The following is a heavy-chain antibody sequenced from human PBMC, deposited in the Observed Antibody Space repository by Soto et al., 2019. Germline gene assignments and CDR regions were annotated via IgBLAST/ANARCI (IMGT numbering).Heavy chain of an antibody. CDR2: ISAYNGNT. Sequence: GASVKVSCKASGYTFTSYGISWVRPAPGQGLEWMGWISAYNGNTNYAQKLQGRVTMTTDTSTSTAYMELRSLRSDDTAVYYCGRVYGATKSQYFQHWGQGTLVTVSS. CDR1: GYTFTSYG. J-gene: IGHJ1*01. D-gene: IGHD5-12*01. V-gene: IGHV1-18*01. CDR3: GRVYGATKSQYFQH.